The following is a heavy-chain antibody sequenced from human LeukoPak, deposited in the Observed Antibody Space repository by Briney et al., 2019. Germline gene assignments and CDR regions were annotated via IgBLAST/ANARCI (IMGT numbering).Heavy chain of an antibody. CDR3: ATTDTTCY. J-gene: IGHJ4*02. Sequence: GRSLRLSCAASGFTFSIYGMSWVRQAPGKGLEWVSSIIGSGGRTHYADSVKGRFTISRDNSKNTLYLEINSLSADDTAVYYCATTDTTCYWGQGTLVTVSS. D-gene: IGHD1-14*01. CDR2: IIGSGGRT. CDR1: GFTFSIYG. V-gene: IGHV3-23*01.